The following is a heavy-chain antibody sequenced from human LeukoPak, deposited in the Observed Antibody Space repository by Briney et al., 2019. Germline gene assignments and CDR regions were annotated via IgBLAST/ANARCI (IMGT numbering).Heavy chain of an antibody. CDR3: ARGPMGYCSSTSCHDAFDI. V-gene: IGHV1-18*01. CDR2: ISAYNGNT. Sequence: ASVKVSCKASGYTFTSYGISWVRQAPGQGLEWMGWISAYNGNTNYAQKLQGRVTMTTDTSTSTAYMELRSLRSDDTAVYYCARGPMGYCSSTSCHDAFDIWGQGTMVTVSS. CDR1: GYTFTSYG. D-gene: IGHD2-2*01. J-gene: IGHJ3*02.